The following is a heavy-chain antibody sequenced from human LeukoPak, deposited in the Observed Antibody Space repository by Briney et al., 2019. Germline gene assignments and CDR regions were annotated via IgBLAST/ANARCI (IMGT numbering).Heavy chain of an antibody. Sequence: SEALSLTCTVSGGSISSGICYWSGIRQPAGKGLEWIGRIFTSGSTNYNPSLKSRVTISVDTSKNQFSLKLSSVTAADTAVYYCARDLSRGWFDPWGQGTLVTVSS. CDR3: ARDLSRGWFDP. CDR2: IFTSGST. CDR1: GGSISSGICY. J-gene: IGHJ5*02. V-gene: IGHV4-61*02.